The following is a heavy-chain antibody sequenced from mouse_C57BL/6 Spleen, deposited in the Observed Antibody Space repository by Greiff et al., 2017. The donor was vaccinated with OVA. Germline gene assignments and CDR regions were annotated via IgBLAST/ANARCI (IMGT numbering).Heavy chain of an antibody. CDR2: INYDGSST. CDR3: AREGDDGVDY. CDR1: GFTFSDYY. J-gene: IGHJ2*01. V-gene: IGHV5-16*01. Sequence: EVKLMESEGGLVQPGSSMKLSCTASGFTFSDYYMAWVRQVPEKGLEWVANINYDGSSTYYLDSLKSRFIISRDNAKNILYLQMSSLKSEDTATYYCAREGDDGVDYWGQGTTLTVSS. D-gene: IGHD2-3*01.